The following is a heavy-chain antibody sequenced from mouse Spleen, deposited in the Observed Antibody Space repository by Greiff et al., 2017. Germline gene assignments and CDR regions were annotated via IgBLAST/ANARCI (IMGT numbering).Heavy chain of an antibody. Sequence: EVQLQESGPGLVKPSQSLSLTCSVTGYSITSGYNWNWIRQFPGNKLEWMGYITYDGSNNYNPSLKNRISITRDTSKNQFFLKLNSVTTEDTATYYCVWEAYWGQGTLVTVSA. CDR2: ITYDGSN. CDR3: VWEAY. D-gene: IGHD4-1*01. V-gene: IGHV3-6*01. CDR1: GYSITSGYN. J-gene: IGHJ3*01.